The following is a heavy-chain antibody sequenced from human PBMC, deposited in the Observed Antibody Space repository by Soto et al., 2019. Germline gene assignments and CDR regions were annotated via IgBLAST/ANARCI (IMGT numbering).Heavy chain of an antibody. CDR3: ARGDRGAFDL. V-gene: IGHV3-74*01. CDR2: IHSDGSST. Sequence: EVQLVESEGGLVQPGGSLRLSCAASGFTFSYYWMHWVRQAPGQGLVWVSRIHSDGSSTTYADSVKGRFIISRDNAKNTLYLQMNSLRAEDTAVYYCARGDRGAFDLWGQGTMVTVSS. D-gene: IGHD2-21*02. CDR1: GFTFSYYW. J-gene: IGHJ3*01.